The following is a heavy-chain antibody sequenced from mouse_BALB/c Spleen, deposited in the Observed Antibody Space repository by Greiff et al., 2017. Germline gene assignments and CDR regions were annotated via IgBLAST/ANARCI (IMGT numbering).Heavy chain of an antibody. J-gene: IGHJ3*01. CDR2: IYPSDSYT. D-gene: IGHD1-1*01. CDR1: GYTFTSYW. Sequence: QVQLQQSGAELVRPGASVKLSCKASGYTFTSYWINWVKQRPGQGLEWIGNIYPSDSYTNYNQKFKDKATLTVDKSSSTAYMQLSSPTSEDSAVYYCTRDRYYDGAWFAYWGQGTLVTVSA. V-gene: IGHV1-69*02. CDR3: TRDRYYDGAWFAY.